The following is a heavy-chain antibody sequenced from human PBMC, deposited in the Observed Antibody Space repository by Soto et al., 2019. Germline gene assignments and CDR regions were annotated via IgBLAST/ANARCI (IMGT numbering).Heavy chain of an antibody. D-gene: IGHD5-12*01. CDR3: ARDLEDSGYAPSQGMDV. CDR2: INPNSGGT. Sequence: ASVKVSCKASGGTFSSYAISWVRQAPGQGLEWMGWINPNSGGTNYAQKFQGRVTMTRDTSISTAYMELSRLRSDDTAVYYCARDLEDSGYAPSQGMDVWGQGTTVTVSS. J-gene: IGHJ6*02. V-gene: IGHV1-2*02. CDR1: GGTFSSYA.